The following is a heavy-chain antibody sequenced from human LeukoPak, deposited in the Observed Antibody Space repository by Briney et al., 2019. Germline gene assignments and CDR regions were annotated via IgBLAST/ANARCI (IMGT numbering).Heavy chain of an antibody. D-gene: IGHD4-17*01. V-gene: IGHV3-48*01. CDR2: ISPTTTIT. CDR1: GFTLSDYY. J-gene: IGHJ4*02. CDR3: ARVSRTTVRY. Sequence: GGSLRFSCAASGFTLSDYYMNWVRQAPGKGLEWVGYISPTTTITGYADSVKGRFTISRDNAKNSLYLQMNSLRGEDTAVYYCARVSRTTVRYWGQGTLVTVSS.